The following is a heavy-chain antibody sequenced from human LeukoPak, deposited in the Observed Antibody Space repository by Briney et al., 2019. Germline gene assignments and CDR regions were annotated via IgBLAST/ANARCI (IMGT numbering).Heavy chain of an antibody. V-gene: IGHV3-7*01. D-gene: IGHD6-19*01. Sequence: GGSLRLSCAASGFTFSSYWMSWVRQAPGKGLQWLANIKQDGSEKYYVDSVKGRFTISRDNAKNSLYLQMNSLRAEDTAVYYCARGSSGWYPRYYFDYWGQGTLVTVSS. CDR3: ARGSSGWYPRYYFDY. CDR1: GFTFSSYW. CDR2: IKQDGSEK. J-gene: IGHJ4*02.